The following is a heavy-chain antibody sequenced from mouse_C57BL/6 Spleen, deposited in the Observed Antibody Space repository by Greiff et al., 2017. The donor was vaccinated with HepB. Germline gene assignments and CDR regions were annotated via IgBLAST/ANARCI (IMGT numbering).Heavy chain of an antibody. CDR1: GFTFSSYG. V-gene: IGHV5-6*01. J-gene: IGHJ2*01. CDR3: SRPYGRNYFDY. D-gene: IGHD1-1*01. CDR2: ISSGGSYT. Sequence: EVHLVESGGDLVKPGGSLKLSCAASGFTFSSYGMSWVRQTPDKRLEWVATISSGGSYTYYPDSVKGRFTISRDNAKNTLYLQMSSLKSEDTAMYYCSRPYGRNYFDYWGQGTTLTVSS.